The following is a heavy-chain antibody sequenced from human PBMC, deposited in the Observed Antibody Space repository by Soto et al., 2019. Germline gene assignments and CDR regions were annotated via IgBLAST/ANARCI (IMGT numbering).Heavy chain of an antibody. CDR2: ISCCGGST. CDR3: AKADGEQWLLPHLDK. J-gene: IGHJ4*02. D-gene: IGHD6-19*01. Sequence: EVQLVESGGVVVQPGGSLRVSCAASGFRFDDHVMHWVRQSPGEGLEWVSGISCCGGSTSYADSVKGRFSIARDDSTNTLSLQMNNLRVEDTAQYYCAKADGEQWLLPHLDKWGQGTLVTVS. V-gene: IGHV3-23*04. CDR1: GFRFDDHV.